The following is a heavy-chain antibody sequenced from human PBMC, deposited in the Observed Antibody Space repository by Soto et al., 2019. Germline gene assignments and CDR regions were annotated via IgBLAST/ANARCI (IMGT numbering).Heavy chain of an antibody. CDR1: GFTFSSYA. CDR2: TSGSGGST. CDR3: AKAGYCSSATCATRYYYMDV. D-gene: IGHD2-2*01. J-gene: IGHJ6*03. V-gene: IGHV3-23*01. Sequence: EVQLLESGGGLVQPGGSLRLSCAASGFTFSSYAMGWVRQAPGKGLEWVSATSGSGGSTYYADSVKGRFTISRDNSKNTLYLQMNSLRAEDTAVYYCAKAGYCSSATCATRYYYMDVWGKGTTVTVSS.